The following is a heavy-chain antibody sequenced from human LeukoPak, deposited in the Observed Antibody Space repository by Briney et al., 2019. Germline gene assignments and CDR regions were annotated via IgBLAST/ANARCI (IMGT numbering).Heavy chain of an antibody. CDR3: ARLDDYYYGMDV. CDR2: ISGSGGST. V-gene: IGHV3-23*01. D-gene: IGHD2-2*03. J-gene: IGHJ6*02. CDR1: GFTFSSYA. Sequence: GGSLRLSCAASGFTFSSYAMSWVRQAPGKGLEWVSAISGSGGSTYYADSVKGRFTISRDNFKNTLYLQMNSLRAEDTAVYYCARLDDYYYGMDVWGQGTTVTVSS.